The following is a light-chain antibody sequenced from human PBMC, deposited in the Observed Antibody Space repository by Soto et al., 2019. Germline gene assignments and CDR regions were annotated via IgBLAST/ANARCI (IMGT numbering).Light chain of an antibody. CDR1: QSVSRY. CDR2: DAS. J-gene: IGKJ4*01. V-gene: IGKV3-11*01. Sequence: EIVLTQSPATLSLSPGERATLSCRASQSVSRYLAWYQQKPGQAPRLLIYDASDRATGITARFSGSGSGTDFTLTISSLEPEDFAVYYCQQHNNWPLTFGGGTKVEIK. CDR3: QQHNNWPLT.